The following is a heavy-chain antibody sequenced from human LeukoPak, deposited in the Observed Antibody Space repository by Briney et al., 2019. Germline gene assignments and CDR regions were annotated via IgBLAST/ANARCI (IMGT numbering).Heavy chain of an antibody. Sequence: GGSLRLSCAASGFTFSNYGMHWVRQALGKGLEWVAVIWCDGSNKYYADSVKGRFTISRDNSKNTLYLQTTSLRVEDTAVYYCAKEDSSSWYSNHYYYMDVWGKGTTVTVSS. D-gene: IGHD6-13*01. CDR2: IWCDGSNK. J-gene: IGHJ6*03. V-gene: IGHV3-33*06. CDR1: GFTFSNYG. CDR3: AKEDSSSWYSNHYYYMDV.